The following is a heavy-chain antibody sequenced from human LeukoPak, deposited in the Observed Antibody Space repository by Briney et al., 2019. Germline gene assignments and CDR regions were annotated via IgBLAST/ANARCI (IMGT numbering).Heavy chain of an antibody. J-gene: IGHJ4*02. Sequence: GGSLRLSCAASGFIFSDYNMHWVRQVPGKGLEWVSIISGDGGRTSYADSVKGGVTISRDNSKNSLYLQMNSLRTDDTAFYHCAKFVSLSIDSWGQGTLVTVSS. D-gene: IGHD5/OR15-5a*01. CDR1: GFIFSDYN. CDR2: ISGDGGRT. V-gene: IGHV3-43*02. CDR3: AKFVSLSIDS.